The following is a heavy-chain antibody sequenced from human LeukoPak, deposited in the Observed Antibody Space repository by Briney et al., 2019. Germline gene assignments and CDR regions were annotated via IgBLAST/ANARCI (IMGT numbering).Heavy chain of an antibody. CDR2: ISHSGNT. CDR1: GGYFSGYF. CDR3: ALSTTTVTTRTIDY. D-gene: IGHD4-17*01. Sequence: SETLSLTCAVYGGYFSGYFWTWIRQPPGKGLEWIGEISHSGNTNYNPSLKSRVTISLDTSKNQFSLKLSSVTAADTAIYYCALSTTTVTTRTIDYWGQGTLVTVSS. V-gene: IGHV4-34*01. J-gene: IGHJ4*02.